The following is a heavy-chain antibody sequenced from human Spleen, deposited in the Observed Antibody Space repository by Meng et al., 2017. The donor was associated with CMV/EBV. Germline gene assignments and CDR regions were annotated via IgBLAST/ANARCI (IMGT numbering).Heavy chain of an antibody. J-gene: IGHJ4*02. V-gene: IGHV3-23*01. Sequence: GGSLRLSCAASGFTFSNYAMSWVRQAPGKGLEWVSGISGSGGSTYYADSVKGRFTMSRDNSKNTLYLQVNSLRVEDTAMYYCAKSHLPSGRIAGGRLDHWGQGTLVTVSS. D-gene: IGHD1-26*01. CDR3: AKSHLPSGRIAGGRLDH. CDR2: ISGSGGST. CDR1: GFTFSNYA.